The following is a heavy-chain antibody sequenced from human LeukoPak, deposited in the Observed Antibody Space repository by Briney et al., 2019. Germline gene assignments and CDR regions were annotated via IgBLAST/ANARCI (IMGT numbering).Heavy chain of an antibody. CDR1: GYTFTIYD. Sequence: ASVKVSCKASGYTFTIYDINWVRQATRQGLEWMGWMKPNTGDTGYAQKFQGRVTMTRNTSTGTAYMELSSLTSEDTAVYYCARMHYYDTINPNWFDPWGQGTLVTVSS. V-gene: IGHV1-8*01. CDR3: ARMHYYDTINPNWFDP. D-gene: IGHD3-22*01. CDR2: MKPNTGDT. J-gene: IGHJ5*02.